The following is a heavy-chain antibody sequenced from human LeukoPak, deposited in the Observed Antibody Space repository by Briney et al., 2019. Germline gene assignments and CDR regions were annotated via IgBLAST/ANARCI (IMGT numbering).Heavy chain of an antibody. V-gene: IGHV3-21*04. CDR1: GFTFSSYN. D-gene: IGHD3-10*01. J-gene: IGHJ4*02. Sequence: GGSLRLSCAASGFTFSSYNMNWVRQAPGKGLEWVSSISSSSGYIYYADSVMGRFTISRDNAKNSLYLQMNSLRAEDTAVYYCAKVLLWFGELPTLFDYWGQGTLVTVSS. CDR2: ISSSSGYI. CDR3: AKVLLWFGELPTLFDY.